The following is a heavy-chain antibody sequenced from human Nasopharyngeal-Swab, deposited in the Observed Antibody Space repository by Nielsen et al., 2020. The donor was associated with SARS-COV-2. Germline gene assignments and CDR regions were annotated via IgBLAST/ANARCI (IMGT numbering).Heavy chain of an antibody. D-gene: IGHD6-19*01. V-gene: IGHV3-9*01. CDR3: AKDAPAVAGIERGDDY. Sequence: GGSLRLSCAASGFTFDDYAMYWVRQAPGKGLEWVSGISWNSRTIGYADSVKGRFTISRDNAKNSLYLQMNSLRAEDTALYYCAKDAPAVAGIERGDDYWGQGTLVTVSS. CDR2: ISWNSRTI. CDR1: GFTFDDYA. J-gene: IGHJ4*02.